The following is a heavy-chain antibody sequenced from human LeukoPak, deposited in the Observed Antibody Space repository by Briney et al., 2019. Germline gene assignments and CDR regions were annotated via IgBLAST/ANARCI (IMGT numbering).Heavy chain of an antibody. CDR1: GFTFSSYW. Sequence: LSGGSLRLSCAASGFTFSSYWMHWVRQVPGKGLVWVSRINEEGTFTNYADSVKGRSTISRDNAKNTVYLQMNSLRVEDTAVYYCARDAVAGSGSYYNWGQGTLVIVSS. D-gene: IGHD3-10*01. J-gene: IGHJ4*02. CDR2: INEEGTFT. V-gene: IGHV3-74*01. CDR3: ARDAVAGSGSYYN.